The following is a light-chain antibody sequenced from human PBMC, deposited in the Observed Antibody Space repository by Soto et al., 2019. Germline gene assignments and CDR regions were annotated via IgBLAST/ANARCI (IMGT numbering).Light chain of an antibody. J-gene: IGLJ2*01. CDR3: SSYAGSSNFVV. V-gene: IGLV2-11*01. Sequence: QSALTQPRSVSGSPGQSVTISCTGTSGDVGAYDRVSWYQHHPTKAPKLIIYDVTNRPSGVPNRFSGSKSGNTASLTVSGLQAEDEADYYCSSYAGSSNFVVFGGGTKLTVL. CDR2: DVT. CDR1: SGDVGAYDR.